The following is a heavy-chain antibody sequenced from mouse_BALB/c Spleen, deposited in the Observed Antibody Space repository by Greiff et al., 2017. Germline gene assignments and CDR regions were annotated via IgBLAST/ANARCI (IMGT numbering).Heavy chain of an antibody. CDR1: GFTFSSYA. V-gene: IGHV5-6-5*01. CDR2: ISSGGST. Sequence: EVQVVESGGGLVKPGGSLKLSCAASGFTFSSYAMSWVRQTPEKRLEWVASISSGGSTYYPDSVKGRFTISRDNARNILYLQMSSLRSEDTAMYYCARGLPAWFAYWGQGTLVTVSA. J-gene: IGHJ3*01. CDR3: ARGLPAWFAY. D-gene: IGHD2-12*01.